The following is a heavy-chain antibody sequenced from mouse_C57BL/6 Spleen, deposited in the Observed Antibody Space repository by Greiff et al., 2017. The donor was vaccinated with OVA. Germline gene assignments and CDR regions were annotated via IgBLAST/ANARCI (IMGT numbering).Heavy chain of an antibody. D-gene: IGHD1-1*01. Sequence: VQLQQSGPELVKPGASVKISCKASGYAFSSSWMNWVKQRPGKGLEWIGRIYPGDGDTNYNGKFKGKATLTADKSSSTAYMQLSSLTSEDSAVYFCARRGSSAYYAMDYWGQGTSVTVSS. CDR2: IYPGDGDT. CDR3: ARRGSSAYYAMDY. J-gene: IGHJ4*01. CDR1: GYAFSSSW. V-gene: IGHV1-82*01.